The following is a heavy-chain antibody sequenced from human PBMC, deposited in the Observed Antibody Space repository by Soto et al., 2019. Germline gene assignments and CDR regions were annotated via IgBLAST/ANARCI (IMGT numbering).Heavy chain of an antibody. CDR2: IFYSENT. Sequence: QVQLQESGPGLVKPSETLSLTCTVSGDSVTSGSHYWSWIRQPPGKGLEYIGYIFYSENTSYHPSLKSRVTISVDTSKNQISLNLSSVTAADTALYYCARHRINRGSWYWVDPWGQGTLVTVSS. D-gene: IGHD6-13*01. J-gene: IGHJ5*02. V-gene: IGHV4-61*01. CDR1: GDSVTSGSHY. CDR3: ARHRINRGSWYWVDP.